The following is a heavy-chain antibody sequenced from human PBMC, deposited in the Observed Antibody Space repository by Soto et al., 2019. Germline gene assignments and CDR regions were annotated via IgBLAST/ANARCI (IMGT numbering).Heavy chain of an antibody. D-gene: IGHD6-19*01. CDR1: GFTFSSYG. J-gene: IGHJ1*01. V-gene: IGHV3-30*18. Sequence: GGSLRLSCAASGFTFSSYGMHWVRQAPGKGLEWVAVISYDGSNKYYADSVKGRFTISRDNSKNTLYLQMNSLRAEDTAVYYCAKEEEADSSGWYGFQHWGQGTLVTVSS. CDR2: ISYDGSNK. CDR3: AKEEEADSSGWYGFQH.